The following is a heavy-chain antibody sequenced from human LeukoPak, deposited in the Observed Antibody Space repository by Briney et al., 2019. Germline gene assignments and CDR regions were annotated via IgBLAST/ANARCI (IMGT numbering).Heavy chain of an antibody. J-gene: IGHJ4*02. Sequence: PGGSLRLSCAASGFTFSSYGMNWVRQAPGKGLEWVSSISSSSSYIYYADSVKGRFTISRDNAKNSLYLLMNSLRAEDTAVYYCARGIMITFGYGPQRPLDYWGQGTLVTVSS. CDR3: ARGIMITFGYGPQRPLDY. CDR2: ISSSSSYI. V-gene: IGHV3-21*01. CDR1: GFTFSSYG. D-gene: IGHD3-16*01.